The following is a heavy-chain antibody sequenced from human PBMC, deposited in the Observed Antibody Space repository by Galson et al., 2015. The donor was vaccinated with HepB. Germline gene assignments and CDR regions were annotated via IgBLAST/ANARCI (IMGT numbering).Heavy chain of an antibody. Sequence: SLRLSCAASGFTFSGYATHWVRQAPGKGLEWVAVVLYDGSNKYYADSVKGRFTISRDNSKNTLYLQMNSLRADDTAIYYCAKRGSAWDLEYWGQGTLVTVSS. D-gene: IGHD2-15*01. J-gene: IGHJ4*02. CDR3: AKRGSAWDLEY. CDR1: GFTFSGYA. V-gene: IGHV3-30*04. CDR2: VLYDGSNK.